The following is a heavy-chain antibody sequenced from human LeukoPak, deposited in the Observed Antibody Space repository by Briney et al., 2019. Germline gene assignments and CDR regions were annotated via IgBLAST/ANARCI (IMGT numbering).Heavy chain of an antibody. V-gene: IGHV3-74*01. CDR3: ARVGRSLYYGMDV. J-gene: IGHJ6*02. CDR1: GFTFSSYW. CDR2: INSDGSST. Sequence: GGSLRLSCAASGFTFSSYWMHWVRQAPGKGLVWVSRINSDGSSTSYADSVKGRFTISRDNAKNTLYLQMNSLRAEDTAVYYCARVGRSLYYGMDVWGQGTTVTVSS.